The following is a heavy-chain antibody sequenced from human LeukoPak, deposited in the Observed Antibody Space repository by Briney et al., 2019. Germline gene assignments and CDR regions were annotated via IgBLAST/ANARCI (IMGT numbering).Heavy chain of an antibody. CDR2: INHSGST. CDR3: ARHYCSSTSCYTASRRSFDY. V-gene: IGHV4-34*01. Sequence: SETLSLTCAVYGGSFSGYYWSWIRQPPGKGLEWIREINHSGSTNYNPSLKSRVTISVDTSKNQFSLKLSSVTAADTAVYYCARHYCSSTSCYTASRRSFDYWGQGTLVTVSS. CDR1: GGSFSGYY. D-gene: IGHD2-2*02. J-gene: IGHJ4*02.